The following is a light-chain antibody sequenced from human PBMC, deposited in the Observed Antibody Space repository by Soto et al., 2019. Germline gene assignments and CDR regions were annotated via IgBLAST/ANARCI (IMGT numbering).Light chain of an antibody. CDR1: SSDVGGYNY. J-gene: IGLJ1*01. Sequence: QSALTQPASVSGSPGQSITISRTGTSSDVGGYNYVSWYQQHPGKAPKFIMYEVNNRPSGVSNRFSGSKSGNTASLTISGLQAEDEADYYCTSYTSSVSYVFGTGTKLTVL. CDR2: EVN. CDR3: TSYTSSVSYV. V-gene: IGLV2-14*01.